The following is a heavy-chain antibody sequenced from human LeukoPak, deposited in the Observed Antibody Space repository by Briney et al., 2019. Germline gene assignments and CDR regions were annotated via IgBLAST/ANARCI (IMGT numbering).Heavy chain of an antibody. CDR1: GDSISSGSYY. Sequence: PSETLSLTCTVSGDSISSGSYYWNWLRQPAGKGLEWIGRIYTSGGTNYSPSLKSRVTISLDMSKNQFSLELSSVTAADTAVYYCARGDSSSWYSNRFDPWGQGTLVTVSS. CDR3: ARGDSSSWYSNRFDP. J-gene: IGHJ5*02. V-gene: IGHV4-61*02. D-gene: IGHD6-13*01. CDR2: IYTSGGT.